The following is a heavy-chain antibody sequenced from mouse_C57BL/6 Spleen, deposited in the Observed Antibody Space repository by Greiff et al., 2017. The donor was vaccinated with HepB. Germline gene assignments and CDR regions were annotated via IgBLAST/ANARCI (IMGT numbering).Heavy chain of an antibody. CDR3: ARTYLITTVRGAMDY. V-gene: IGHV2-2*01. CDR1: GFSLTSYG. J-gene: IGHJ4*01. Sequence: QVQLKESGPGLVQPSQRLSITCTVSGFSLTSYGVHWVRQSPGKGLEWLGVIWSGGSTDYNAAFISRLSISKDNSKSQVFFKMNSLQADDTAIYYCARTYLITTVRGAMDYWGQGTSVTVSS. D-gene: IGHD1-1*01. CDR2: IWSGGST.